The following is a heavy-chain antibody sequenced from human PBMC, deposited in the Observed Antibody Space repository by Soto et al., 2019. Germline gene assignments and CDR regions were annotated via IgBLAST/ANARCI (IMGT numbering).Heavy chain of an antibody. V-gene: IGHV3-23*01. CDR1: GLRFSSYA. D-gene: IGHD3-10*01. CDR3: AKGRGTYYAYDMDV. J-gene: IGHJ6*02. CDR2: INGSGGST. Sequence: GGSLRLSCAASGLRFSSYAMSWVRQAPGKGLEWVSGINGSGGSTYFADSVKGRFAISRDNSKNTLYLQMNSLRAEDTAVYYCAKGRGTYYAYDMDVWGQGTAVTVSS.